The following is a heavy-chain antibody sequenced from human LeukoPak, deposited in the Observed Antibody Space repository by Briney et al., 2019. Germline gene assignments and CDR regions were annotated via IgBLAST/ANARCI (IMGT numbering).Heavy chain of an antibody. CDR3: AKDRGALGYCSGGTCYADY. CDR2: ISGSGGST. J-gene: IGHJ4*02. V-gene: IGHV3-23*01. D-gene: IGHD2-15*01. Sequence: GGSLRLSCAASGFTFSGYAMSWVRQAPGKGLEWVSVISGSGGSTYYADSVKGRFTISRDNSKNTLYLQMNSLRAEDTAVYYCAKDRGALGYCSGGTCYADYWGQGTLVTVSS. CDR1: GFTFSGYA.